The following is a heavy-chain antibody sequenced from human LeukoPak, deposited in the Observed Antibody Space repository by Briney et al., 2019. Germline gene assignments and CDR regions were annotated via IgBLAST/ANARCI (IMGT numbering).Heavy chain of an antibody. J-gene: IGHJ4*02. V-gene: IGHV4-59*12. Sequence: SETLSLTCTVSGGSISSYYWSWIRQPPGKGLEWIGYIYYSGSTNYNPSLKSRVTMSVDTSKIQFSLKLSSVTAADTAVYYCARDQYYYDSSGYSGLDYWGQGTLVTVSS. D-gene: IGHD3-22*01. CDR2: IYYSGST. CDR1: GGSISSYY. CDR3: ARDQYYYDSSGYSGLDY.